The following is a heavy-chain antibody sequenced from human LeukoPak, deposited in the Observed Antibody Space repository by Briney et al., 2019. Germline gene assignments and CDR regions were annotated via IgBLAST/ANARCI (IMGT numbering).Heavy chain of an antibody. CDR2: IKAGNGDT. D-gene: IGHD2-21*01. V-gene: IGHV1-3*01. Sequence: ASVKVSCKASGYIFTKYVVHWVRQAPGQRPEWMGWIKAGNGDTKYSQNFQDRLTITRDTSASTVYMELSSLTSEDAALYYCARDDCGDTCYPGGYWGQGTLVTVSS. CDR1: GYIFTKYV. J-gene: IGHJ4*02. CDR3: ARDDCGDTCYPGGY.